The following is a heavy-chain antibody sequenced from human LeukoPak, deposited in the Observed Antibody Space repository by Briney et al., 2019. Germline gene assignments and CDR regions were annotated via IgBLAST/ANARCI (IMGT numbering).Heavy chain of an antibody. D-gene: IGHD2-2*01. V-gene: IGHV3-21*01. CDR1: GFTFSSYS. CDR3: ARDWEYCSSTSCYEIDY. CDR2: ISSSSSYI. Sequence: GGSQKLSCAASGFTFSSYSMNWVRQAPGKGLEWVSSISSSSSYIYYADSVKGRFTISRDNAKNSLYLQMNSLRAEDTAVYYCARDWEYCSSTSCYEIDYWGQGTLVTVSS. J-gene: IGHJ4*02.